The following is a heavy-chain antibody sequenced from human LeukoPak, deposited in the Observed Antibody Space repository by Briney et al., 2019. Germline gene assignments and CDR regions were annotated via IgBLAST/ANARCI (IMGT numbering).Heavy chain of an antibody. CDR1: GYTFTSYA. CDR3: ARGRIAAAGTGDFFDY. D-gene: IGHD6-13*01. CDR2: INAGNGNT. J-gene: IGHJ4*02. Sequence: ASVKVSCTASGYTFTSYAMHWVRQAPGQRLEWMGWINAGNGNTKYSQKFQGRVTITRDTSASTAYMELSSLRSEDTAVYYCARGRIAAAGTGDFFDYWGQGTLVTVSS. V-gene: IGHV1-3*01.